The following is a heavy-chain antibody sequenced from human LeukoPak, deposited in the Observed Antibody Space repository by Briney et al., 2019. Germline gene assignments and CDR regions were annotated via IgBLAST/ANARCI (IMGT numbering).Heavy chain of an antibody. Sequence: ASVKVSCKVSGYTLTELSMHWVRQAPGKGLEWMGGFDPEDGETIYAQKFQGRVTMTEDTSTDTAYMELSSLRSEDTAVYYCATAAYCSSTSCRGGDAFDIWGQGTMVTVSS. CDR2: FDPEDGET. CDR3: ATAAYCSSTSCRGGDAFDI. D-gene: IGHD2-2*01. CDR1: GYTLTELS. J-gene: IGHJ3*02. V-gene: IGHV1-24*01.